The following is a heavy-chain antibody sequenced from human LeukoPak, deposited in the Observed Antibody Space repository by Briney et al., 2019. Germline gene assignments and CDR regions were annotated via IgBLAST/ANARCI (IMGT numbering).Heavy chain of an antibody. CDR2: ISGSGGNT. D-gene: IGHD3-10*01. CDR1: GFTFSHYA. V-gene: IGHV3-23*01. J-gene: IGHJ4*02. CDR3: AKDLMIRGVVPQIFDY. Sequence: GGSLRLSCAASGFTFSHYAMSWVRQAPGKGLEWVSSISGSGGNTFYADSVKGRFTISTDKSKNTLYLQMNSLRAEDTAVYYCAKDLMIRGVVPQIFDYWGQGTLVTVSS.